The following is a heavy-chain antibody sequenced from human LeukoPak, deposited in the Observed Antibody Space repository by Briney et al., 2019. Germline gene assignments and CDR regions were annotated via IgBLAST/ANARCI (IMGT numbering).Heavy chain of an antibody. Sequence: SQTLSLTCTVSGGSISSGSYYWNWIRQPAGKGLEWVGRIYTSGSTNYDPSLKSRVTISVDTSKNQFSLKLSSVTAADTAVYYCARAFLVGYSPEEFYFDYWGQGTLVTVSS. CDR2: IYTSGST. V-gene: IGHV4-61*02. CDR1: GGSISSGSYY. J-gene: IGHJ4*02. D-gene: IGHD2-15*01. CDR3: ARAFLVGYSPEEFYFDY.